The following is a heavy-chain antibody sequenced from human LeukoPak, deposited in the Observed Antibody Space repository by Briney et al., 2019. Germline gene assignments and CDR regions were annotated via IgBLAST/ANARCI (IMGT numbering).Heavy chain of an antibody. V-gene: IGHV4-34*01. CDR2: INHSGST. J-gene: IGHJ4*02. CDR3: ARVNGEPAVAGYFGY. D-gene: IGHD6-19*01. Sequence: PSETLSLTCAVYGGSFSGYYWSWIRQPPGKGLEWIGEINHSGSTNYNPSLKSRVTISVDTSKNQFSLKLSSVTAADTAVYYCARVNGEPAVAGYFGYWGQGTLVTVSS. CDR1: GGSFSGYY.